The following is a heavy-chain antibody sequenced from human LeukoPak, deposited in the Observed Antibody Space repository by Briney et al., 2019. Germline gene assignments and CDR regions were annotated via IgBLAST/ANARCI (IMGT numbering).Heavy chain of an antibody. J-gene: IGHJ4*02. D-gene: IGHD3-22*01. CDR2: IIPIFATA. CDR3: ARGRYYDSSGPFDY. V-gene: IGHV1-69*05. CDR1: GTXXXXA. Sequence: GTXXXXAXXXVRXAPXQXXXXXXRIIPIFATANYAQKFQGRVTITTDESTSTAYMELSSLRSEDTAVYYCARGRYYDSSGPFDYWGQGTLVTVSS.